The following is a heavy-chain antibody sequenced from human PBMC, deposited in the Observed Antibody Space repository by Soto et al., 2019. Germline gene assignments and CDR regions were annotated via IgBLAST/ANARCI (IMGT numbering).Heavy chain of an antibody. CDR1: GFTFSSYA. V-gene: IGHV3-23*01. J-gene: IGHJ4*01. CDR2: ISASGAYT. Sequence: PGGSLRLSCAASGFTFSSYAVIWARRTPGKGLEWVSTISASGAYTYYADSVKGRFTISRDNSKNTLYLQMRSLRAGDTATYYCAKEVIAARPYYFDYWGQEPWSPSPQ. D-gene: IGHD6-6*01. CDR3: AKEVIAARPYYFDY.